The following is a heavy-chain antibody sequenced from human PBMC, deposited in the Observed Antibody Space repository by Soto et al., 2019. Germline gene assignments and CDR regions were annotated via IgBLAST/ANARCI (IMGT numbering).Heavy chain of an antibody. V-gene: IGHV1-18*04. CDR2: INPYNGDS. J-gene: IGHJ4*02. D-gene: IGHD3-3*02. CDR1: GYPFSTYA. CDR3: ARSVLIFGCPRRLDY. Sequence: QVQLVQSGAEVKKPGASVRVSCKASGYPFSTYALTWVRQAPGQGLEWMGWINPYNGDSKYARKYQDRVTMTTDTSTTTAYMEVRSLRSDDTAVYYCARSVLIFGCPRRLDYWGQGTLVTVSS.